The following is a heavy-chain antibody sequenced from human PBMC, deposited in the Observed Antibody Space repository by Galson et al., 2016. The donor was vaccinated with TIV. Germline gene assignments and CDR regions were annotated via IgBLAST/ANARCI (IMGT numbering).Heavy chain of an antibody. V-gene: IGHV3-23*01. CDR1: GFTFSSYA. CDR2: IRGSGISE. Sequence: SLRLSCAASGFTFSSYAMGWVRQAPGKGLEWVSTIRGSGISEYYADSVKGRFTVSRDNSKSTVYLRMDSLRAEDTAIYYCAKHFTRYVVSDGVLDVWGQGTTVTVS. D-gene: IGHD2-8*01. J-gene: IGHJ6*02. CDR3: AKHFTRYVVSDGVLDV.